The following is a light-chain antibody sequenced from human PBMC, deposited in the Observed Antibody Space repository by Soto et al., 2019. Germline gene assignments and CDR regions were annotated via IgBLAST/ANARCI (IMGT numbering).Light chain of an antibody. Sequence: AIQLTQSPPSLAASVGDRVTITCRASQGVRNALAWYLQKPGKPPKLLIYDASTLGNGVPSRFRGSGSRTDFTLTISSLQPEDFGTYYCQQFDHYPLTFGGGTKVEIK. J-gene: IGKJ4*01. V-gene: IGKV1D-13*01. CDR1: QGVRNA. CDR2: DAS. CDR3: QQFDHYPLT.